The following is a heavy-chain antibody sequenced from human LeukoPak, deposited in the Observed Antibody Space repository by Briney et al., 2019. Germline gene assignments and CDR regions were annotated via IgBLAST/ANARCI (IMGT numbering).Heavy chain of an antibody. Sequence: PSETLSLTCTVSGGSISSYYWSWIRQPAGKGLEWIGRIYTSGSTNYNPSLKSRVTMSVDTSKNQFSPKLSSVTAADTAVYYCARDAYGGNWNPFDYWGQGTLVTVSS. V-gene: IGHV4-4*07. CDR1: GGSISSYY. J-gene: IGHJ4*02. CDR3: ARDAYGGNWNPFDY. D-gene: IGHD4-23*01. CDR2: IYTSGST.